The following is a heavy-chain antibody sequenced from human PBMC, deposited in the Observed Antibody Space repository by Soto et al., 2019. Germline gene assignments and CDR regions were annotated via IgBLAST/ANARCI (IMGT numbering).Heavy chain of an antibody. CDR1: GYTFTGYY. D-gene: IGHD3-3*01. CDR3: ARYTTRVTIFGVVTHDAFDI. CDR2: INPNSGGT. Sequence: VASVKVSCKASGYTFTGYYMHWVRQAPGQGXEWMGWINPNSGGTNYAQKFQGRVTMTRDTSISTAYMELSRLGSDDTAVYYCARYTTRVTIFGVVTHDAFDIWGQGTMVTVSS. J-gene: IGHJ3*02. V-gene: IGHV1-2*02.